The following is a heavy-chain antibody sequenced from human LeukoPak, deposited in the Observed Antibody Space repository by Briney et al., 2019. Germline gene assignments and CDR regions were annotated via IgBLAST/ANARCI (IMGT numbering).Heavy chain of an antibody. J-gene: IGHJ6*03. Sequence: GASVTVSFTSIVYTFTTYGIAWVRQAPGQGLEWMGWISTYKGTTNYTKKVQGRGAMTTDTSPSTAYMELRSLRSDDTAVYYCARYSSSWYHYMDVWGKGTTVTVSS. CDR1: VYTFTTYG. CDR2: ISTYKGTT. D-gene: IGHD6-13*01. CDR3: ARYSSSWYHYMDV. V-gene: IGHV1-18*04.